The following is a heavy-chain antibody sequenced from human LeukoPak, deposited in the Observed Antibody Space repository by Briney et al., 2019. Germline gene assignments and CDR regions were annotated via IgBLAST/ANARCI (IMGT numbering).Heavy chain of an antibody. CDR2: IDGDGSST. D-gene: IGHD4-17*01. CDR1: GFTFSSAS. Sequence: GGSLRLSCAASGFTFSSASLSWVRQAPGKGLVWVSRIDGDGSSTTYADTVRGRFTISRDNAKNTVYMQMNSLRDEDTAVYYCARDFHGAPAFDLWGQGTLVTVSS. CDR3: ARDFHGAPAFDL. J-gene: IGHJ5*02. V-gene: IGHV3-74*03.